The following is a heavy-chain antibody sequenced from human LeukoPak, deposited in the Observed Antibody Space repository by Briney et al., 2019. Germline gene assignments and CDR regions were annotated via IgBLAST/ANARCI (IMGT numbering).Heavy chain of an antibody. V-gene: IGHV1-18*01. J-gene: IGHJ4*02. Sequence: ASVKVSCKASGYTFISYGISWVRQAPGQGLEWMGWISAYNGNTNYAQKFQGRVTMTTDTSTSTAYMELRSLRSDDTAVYYCARVGYYYDSSGYYGYWGQGTLVTVSS. CDR2: ISAYNGNT. D-gene: IGHD3-22*01. CDR1: GYTFISYG. CDR3: ARVGYYYDSSGYYGY.